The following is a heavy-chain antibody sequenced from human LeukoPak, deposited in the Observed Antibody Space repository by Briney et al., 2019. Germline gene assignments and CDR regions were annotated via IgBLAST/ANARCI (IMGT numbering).Heavy chain of an antibody. J-gene: IGHJ4*02. V-gene: IGHV4-30-4*01. CDR3: ASSPPDYYDSSGYPYYFDY. D-gene: IGHD3-22*01. CDR1: GGSISSGDYY. CDR2: IYYSGST. Sequence: PSETLSLTCTVSGGSISSGDYYWSWIRQPPGTGLEWIGYIYYSGSTYYNPSLKSRVTISVDTSKNQFSLKLSSMTAADTAVYYCASSPPDYYDSSGYPYYFDYWGQGTLVTVSS.